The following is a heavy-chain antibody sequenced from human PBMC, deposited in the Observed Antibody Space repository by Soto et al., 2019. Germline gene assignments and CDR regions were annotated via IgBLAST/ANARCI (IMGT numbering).Heavy chain of an antibody. J-gene: IGHJ3*02. Sequence: EVQLVESGGNSVQPGGSLRLSCAASGFTVSDNFMSWVRQAPGKGLEWVSVIYAVGTTFHADSVKGRFIMSRDNYKTTLHLQTKGLRVDDTALYYCARGTWESFDIWAQGTMVTFSS. CDR3: ARGTWESFDI. V-gene: IGHV3-66*01. D-gene: IGHD1-26*01. CDR2: IYAVGTT. CDR1: GFTVSDNF.